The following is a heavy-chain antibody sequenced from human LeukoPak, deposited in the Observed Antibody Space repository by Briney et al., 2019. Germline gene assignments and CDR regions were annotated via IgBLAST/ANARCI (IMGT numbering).Heavy chain of an antibody. CDR3: ARGLLTFGGVIGGPQALEYFQH. J-gene: IGHJ1*01. CDR2: ISAYNGKT. V-gene: IGHV1-18*01. CDR1: GYTFTSYG. D-gene: IGHD3-16*02. Sequence: ASVKVSCKASGYTFTSYGISWVRQAPGQGLEWMGWISAYNGKTNYAQKLQGRVTMTTDTSTSTAYMELRSLRSDDTAVYYCARGLLTFGGVIGGPQALEYFQHWGQGTLVTVST.